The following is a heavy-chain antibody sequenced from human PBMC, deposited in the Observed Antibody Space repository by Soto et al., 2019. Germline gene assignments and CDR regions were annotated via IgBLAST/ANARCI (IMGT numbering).Heavy chain of an antibody. J-gene: IGHJ6*02. CDR1: GFTFGDYA. CDR3: TRDAQGCSSTSCYSYYYYGMYV. CDR2: IRSKAYGGTT. V-gene: IGHV3-49*04. D-gene: IGHD2-2*02. Sequence: PGGSLRLSCTASGFTFGDYAMSWVRQAPGKGLEWVGFIRSKAYGGTTEYAASVKGRFTISRDDSKSIAYLQMNSLKTEDTAVYYCTRDAQGCSSTSCYSYYYYGMYVWGQGTTVTVSS.